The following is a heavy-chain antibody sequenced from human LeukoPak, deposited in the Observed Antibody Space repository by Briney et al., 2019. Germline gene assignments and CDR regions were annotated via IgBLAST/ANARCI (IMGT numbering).Heavy chain of an antibody. CDR2: ISYDGSNK. CDR3: ARGSYDFWSGYCGY. CDR1: GFTFSSYA. J-gene: IGHJ4*02. V-gene: IGHV3-30-3*01. D-gene: IGHD3-3*01. Sequence: GGSLRLSCAASGFTFSSYAMHWVRQAPGKGLEWVAVISYDGSNKYYADSVKGRFTISRDNSKNTLYLQMNSLRAEDTAVYYCARGSYDFWSGYCGYWGQGTLVTVSS.